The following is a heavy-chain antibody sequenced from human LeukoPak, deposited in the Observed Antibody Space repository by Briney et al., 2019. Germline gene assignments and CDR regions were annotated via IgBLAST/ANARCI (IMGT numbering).Heavy chain of an antibody. V-gene: IGHV4-39*01. J-gene: IGHJ4*02. CDR3: ARPTNPNSSGWYLKF. CDR2: IHYSGST. Sequence: SETLSLTCTVSGGSISSSSYYWGWIRQPPGRGLEWIGSIHYSGSTYYNPSLKSRVTISVDTSKNQFSLNLRSVTAADTAVYYCARPTNPNSSGWYLKFWGQGTLATVSS. CDR1: GGSISSSSYY. D-gene: IGHD6-19*01.